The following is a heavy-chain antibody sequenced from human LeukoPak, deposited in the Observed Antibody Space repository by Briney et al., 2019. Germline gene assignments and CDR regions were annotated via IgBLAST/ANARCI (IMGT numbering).Heavy chain of an antibody. D-gene: IGHD6-13*01. CDR3: ARVVGVAAAGTSAFDI. V-gene: IGHV4-4*07. J-gene: IGHJ3*02. Sequence: SETLSLTCTVSGGSISSYYWSWIRQPAGKGLEWIGRIYTSGSTNYNPSLKSRVTISVDTSKNQFSLKLSSVTAADTAVYYCARVVGVAAAGTSAFDIWGQGTMVTVSS. CDR2: IYTSGST. CDR1: GGSISSYY.